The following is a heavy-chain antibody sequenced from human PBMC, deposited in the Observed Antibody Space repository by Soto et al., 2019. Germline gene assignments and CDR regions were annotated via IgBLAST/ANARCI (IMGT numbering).Heavy chain of an antibody. V-gene: IGHV3-30*18. CDR2: ISYDGSNK. Sequence: GGSLRLSCAASGFTFSSYGMHWVRQAPGKGLEWVAVISYDGSNKYYADSVKGRFTISRDNSKNTLYLQMNSLRAEDTAVYYCAKGASDYYYYGMDVWGQGTTVTVSS. CDR3: AKGASDYYYYGMDV. D-gene: IGHD6-6*01. J-gene: IGHJ6*02. CDR1: GFTFSSYG.